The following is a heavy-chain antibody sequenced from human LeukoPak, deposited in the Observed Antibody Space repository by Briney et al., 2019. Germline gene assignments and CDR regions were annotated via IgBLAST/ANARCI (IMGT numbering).Heavy chain of an antibody. CDR2: ISSSSSYI. CDR3: ARARYSSRRGVYYYGMDV. CDR1: GFTFSSYS. V-gene: IGHV3-21*01. Sequence: PGGSLRLSCAASGFTFSSYSMNWVRQAPGKGLEWVSSISSSSSYIYYADSVKGRFTISRDNAKNSLYLQMNSLRAEDTAVYYCARARYSSRRGVYYYGMDVWGQGTTVTVSS. D-gene: IGHD6-13*01. J-gene: IGHJ6*02.